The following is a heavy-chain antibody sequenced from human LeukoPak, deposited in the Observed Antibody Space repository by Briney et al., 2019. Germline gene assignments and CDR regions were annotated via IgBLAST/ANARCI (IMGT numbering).Heavy chain of an antibody. CDR1: GFTFSNAW. CDR2: IWYDGSNK. D-gene: IGHD6-6*01. J-gene: IGHJ1*01. CDR3: AREPSPYSSSRLLYFQH. V-gene: IGHV3-33*08. Sequence: QTGGSLRLSCAASGFTFSNAWMSWVRQAPGKGLEGVAVIWYDGSNKYYADSVKGRFTISRDNSKNTVYLQMNSLRAEDTAVYYCAREPSPYSSSRLLYFQHWGQGTLVTVSS.